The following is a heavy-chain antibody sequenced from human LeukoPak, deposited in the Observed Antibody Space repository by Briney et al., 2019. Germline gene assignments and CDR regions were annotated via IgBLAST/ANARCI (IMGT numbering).Heavy chain of an antibody. D-gene: IGHD1-14*01. CDR3: ATIPRDNRNVEGTFDY. Sequence: ASVKVSCKASGYTFTSYDINWVRQATGQGLEWMGWMNPNSGNTGYAQKFQGRVTMTRNTSISTAYMELSSLRSEDTAVYYCATIPRDNRNVEGTFDYWGQGTLVTVSS. V-gene: IGHV1-8*01. CDR2: MNPNSGNT. CDR1: GYTFTSYD. J-gene: IGHJ4*02.